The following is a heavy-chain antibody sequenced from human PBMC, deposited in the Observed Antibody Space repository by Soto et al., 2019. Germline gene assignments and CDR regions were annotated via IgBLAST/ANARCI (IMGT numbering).Heavy chain of an antibody. Sequence: QVQLQESGPGLVKPSETLSLTCTVSGGSVSSGTYYWSWIRQPPGKGLEWIGYIYYSGSTNYNPPLKSRVTISVDTSKNPFSLKLSSVTAADTAVYYCARFYDSSGYRVDYWGQGTLVTVSS. D-gene: IGHD3-22*01. CDR2: IYYSGST. CDR1: GGSVSSGTYY. J-gene: IGHJ4*02. V-gene: IGHV4-61*01. CDR3: ARFYDSSGYRVDY.